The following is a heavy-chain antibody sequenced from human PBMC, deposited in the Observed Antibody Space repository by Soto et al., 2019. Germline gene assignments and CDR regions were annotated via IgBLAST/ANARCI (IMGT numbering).Heavy chain of an antibody. CDR2: VYSSGTT. V-gene: IGHV4-4*07. J-gene: IGHJ4*02. CDR1: GGSIDGYL. D-gene: IGHD2-2*01. Sequence: PSETLSLTCSVSGGSIDGYLWSWIRQPAGKGLEWIGRVYSSGTTDYNPSLNSRATMSVETSKNQFSLKLTSVTAADTAVYYCARDIGSYAYAEGYWGQGIQVTVSS. CDR3: ARDIGSYAYAEGY.